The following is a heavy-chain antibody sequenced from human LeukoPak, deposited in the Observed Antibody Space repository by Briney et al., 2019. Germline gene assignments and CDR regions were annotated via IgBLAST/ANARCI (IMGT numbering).Heavy chain of an antibody. CDR1: GYSFTSYW. V-gene: IGHV5-51*01. J-gene: IGHJ4*02. CDR2: IYPGDSDT. CDR3: ARSYYYDSSGYYQPPGY. Sequence: GESLKISCKGSGYSFTSYWIGWVRQMPGKGLEWMGIIYPGDSDTRYSPSFQGQVTISADKSISAAYLQWSSLKASDTAMYYCARSYYYDSSGYYQPPGYWGQGTLVTVSS. D-gene: IGHD3-22*01.